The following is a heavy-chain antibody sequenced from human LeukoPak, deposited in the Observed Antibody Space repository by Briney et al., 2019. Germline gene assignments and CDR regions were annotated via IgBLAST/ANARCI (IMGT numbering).Heavy chain of an antibody. CDR1: GGSLSSGDYY. V-gene: IGHV4-30-4*01. Sequence: SETLSLTCTVSGGSLSSGDYYWSWIRQPPGKGLEWIGYIYYSGSTYYNPSLKSRVTISVDTSKNQSSLKLSSVTAADTAVYYCARDRLPGPRWGQGTLVTVSS. CDR3: ARDRLPGPR. D-gene: IGHD2-21*01. CDR2: IYYSGST. J-gene: IGHJ4*02.